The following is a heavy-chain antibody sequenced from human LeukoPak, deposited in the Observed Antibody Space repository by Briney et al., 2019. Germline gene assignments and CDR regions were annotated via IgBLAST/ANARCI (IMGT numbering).Heavy chain of an antibody. J-gene: IGHJ4*02. CDR3: ARHSRTYYNGSGRSIDY. Sequence: PSETLSLTCTISGYSISTGYYWDWIRQPPGKGLEWIGTFYHGGSTYYNPSLKSRVTISVDTSKNQFSLNLTSVTAADTSMYYCARHSRTYYNGSGRSIDYWGQGTLVTVSS. CDR2: FYHGGST. V-gene: IGHV4-38-2*02. CDR1: GYSISTGYY. D-gene: IGHD3-10*01.